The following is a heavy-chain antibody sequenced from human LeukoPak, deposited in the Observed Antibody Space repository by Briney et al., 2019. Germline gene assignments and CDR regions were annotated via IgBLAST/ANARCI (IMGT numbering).Heavy chain of an antibody. Sequence: SETLSLTCTVSGGSISSYYWSCIRQPPGRGLEWRGYIYYSGSTKYNPSLKRRVTIAVGTSKNQFSLKLSSVTAADTAVYYCARRTGWMDAFDIWAKGQWSPSLQ. CDR1: GGSISSYY. CDR2: IYYSGST. D-gene: IGHD5-12*01. J-gene: IGHJ3*02. CDR3: ARRTGWMDAFDI. V-gene: IGHV4-59*08.